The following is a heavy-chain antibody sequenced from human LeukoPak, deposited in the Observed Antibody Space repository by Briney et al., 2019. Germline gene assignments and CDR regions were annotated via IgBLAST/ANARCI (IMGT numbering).Heavy chain of an antibody. CDR1: GGSFSGYY. CDR2: INHSGST. J-gene: IGHJ6*03. Sequence: SETLSLTCAVYGGSFSGYYWSWIRQPPGKGLEWIGEINHSGSTNYNPSLKSRVTISVDTSKNQFSLKLSSVTAADTAVYYCARHGGDDFWSGYYTWDLKYYYYYMDVWGKGTTVTVSS. V-gene: IGHV4-34*01. D-gene: IGHD3-3*01. CDR3: ARHGGDDFWSGYYTWDLKYYYYYMDV.